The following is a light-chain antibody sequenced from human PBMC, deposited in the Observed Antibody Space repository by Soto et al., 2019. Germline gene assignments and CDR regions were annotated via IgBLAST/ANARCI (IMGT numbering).Light chain of an antibody. Sequence: QSVLTQPASVSGSPGQSITISCTGTSSDFGTYDLVSWYQLHPGKASKLIIYEDNKRPSGISNRFSGSRSGNAASLTISGLQAEDEADYYCCSYAGSLLFGGGTKLTVL. CDR2: EDN. CDR3: CSYAGSLL. J-gene: IGLJ2*01. V-gene: IGLV2-23*01. CDR1: SSDFGTYDL.